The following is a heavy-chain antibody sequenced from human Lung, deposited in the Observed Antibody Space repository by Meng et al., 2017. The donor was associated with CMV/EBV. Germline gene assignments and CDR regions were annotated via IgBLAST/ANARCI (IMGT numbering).Heavy chain of an antibody. CDR2: FLPRLGAP. Sequence: QVQLVQSAAEVKKPGSSVKVSCKTSGGPFRYYAISWVRQAPGQGLEWLGGFLPRLGAPNYAQKFHGRVKITADESTSTHYMDLSSLRSEDTAIYYCASESGRGYTTDYWGQGTLVTVSS. D-gene: IGHD3-10*01. J-gene: IGHJ4*02. V-gene: IGHV1-69*01. CDR1: GGPFRYYA. CDR3: ASESGRGYTTDY.